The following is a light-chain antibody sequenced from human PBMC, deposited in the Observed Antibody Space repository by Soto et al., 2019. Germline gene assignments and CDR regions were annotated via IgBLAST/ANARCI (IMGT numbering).Light chain of an antibody. CDR1: QSISNW. CDR2: EAS. V-gene: IGKV1-5*03. CDR3: QQYNTYSRPHT. J-gene: IGKJ2*01. Sequence: DIQMTQSPSTLSASGGDRVTITCRASQSISNWLAWYQQKPGQAPKLLIYEASTLEGGVPSRFSGSGSATEFTLTISSLLPDDFATYYCQQYNTYSRPHTFGQGTKLEIK.